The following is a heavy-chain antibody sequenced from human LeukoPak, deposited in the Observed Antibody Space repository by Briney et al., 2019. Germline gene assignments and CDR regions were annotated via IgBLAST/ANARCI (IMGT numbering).Heavy chain of an antibody. CDR2: IYYSGST. Sequence: PSETLSLTCTVSGGSISSSSYYWGWIRQPPGKGLEWIGSIYYSGSTYYNPSLKSRVTISVDTSKNQFSLKLSSVTAADTAVYYCARQFGGVPTYFDYWGQGTLVTVSS. J-gene: IGHJ4*02. CDR1: GGSISSSSYY. CDR3: ARQFGGVPTYFDY. V-gene: IGHV4-39*01. D-gene: IGHD3-16*01.